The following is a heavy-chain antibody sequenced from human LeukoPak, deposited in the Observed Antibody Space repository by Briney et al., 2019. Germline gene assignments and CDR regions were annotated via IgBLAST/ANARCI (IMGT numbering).Heavy chain of an antibody. CDR1: GGSISSSSYY. Sequence: PSETLSLTCTVSGGSISSSSYYWGWIRQPPGKGLEWIGSIYYSGSTYYNPSLKSRVTISVDTSKNQFSLKLSSVTAADTAVYYCASLIAPAAANYWGQGTLVTVSS. J-gene: IGHJ4*02. CDR3: ASLIAPAAANY. V-gene: IGHV4-39*01. D-gene: IGHD3-22*01. CDR2: IYYSGST.